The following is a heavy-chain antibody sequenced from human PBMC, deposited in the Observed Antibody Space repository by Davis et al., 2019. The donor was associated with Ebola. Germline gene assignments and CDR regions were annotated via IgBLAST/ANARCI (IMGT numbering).Heavy chain of an antibody. Sequence: SETLSLTCTVSGGSISSSSYYWGWIRQPPGKGLEWIGSIYYSGSTYYNPSLKSRVTISVDTSKNQFSLKLSSVTAADTAVYYCAGTSSSWYLYFQHWGQGTLVTVSS. CDR3: AGTSSSWYLYFQH. CDR1: GGSISSSSYY. CDR2: IYYSGST. D-gene: IGHD6-13*01. J-gene: IGHJ1*01. V-gene: IGHV4-39*01.